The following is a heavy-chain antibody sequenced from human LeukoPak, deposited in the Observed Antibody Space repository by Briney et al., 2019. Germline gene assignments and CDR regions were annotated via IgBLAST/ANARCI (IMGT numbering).Heavy chain of an antibody. CDR3: ARGAYSSGWAYFDH. V-gene: IGHV3-23*01. Sequence: GGSLRLSCAASVFTFSSYAMSWVRQAPGEGREWVSAISGSGGSTYYADSVKGRVTISRDNAQNSLYLHMDSLRDEDTAVYYCARGAYSSGWAYFDHWGEGTLVTVSS. CDR1: VFTFSSYA. CDR2: ISGSGGST. D-gene: IGHD6-19*01. J-gene: IGHJ4*02.